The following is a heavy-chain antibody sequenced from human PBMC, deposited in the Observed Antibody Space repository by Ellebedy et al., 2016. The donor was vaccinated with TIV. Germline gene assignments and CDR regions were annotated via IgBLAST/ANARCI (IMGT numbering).Heavy chain of an antibody. CDR2: MSYSGSS. CDR3: AASETADSDY. V-gene: IGHV4-59*01. J-gene: IGHJ4*02. Sequence: MPSETLSLTCTVSGGSISNYYCTWIRQPPGKGLEWIGHMSYSGSSNYNPSLKSRVTMSIDTSKNQFSLKMSSVTAADTAVYYCAASETADSDYWGPGTLVTVSS. D-gene: IGHD2-2*01. CDR1: GGSISNYY.